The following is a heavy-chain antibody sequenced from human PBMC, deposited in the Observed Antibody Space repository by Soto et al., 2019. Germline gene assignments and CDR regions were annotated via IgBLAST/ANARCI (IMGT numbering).Heavy chain of an antibody. CDR2: IFDSGTT. D-gene: IGHD2-8*02. Sequence: QVQLEQSGPGLVKPSQTLSLTCNISGGSITSTNHYWSWIRQFPREGLEWIGYIFDSGTTHYNPSFTGRVTILGDASQSQFSLTMHSVTVAASAVYYCAREVSGTGAFDYWGRGTLVTVSS. CDR1: GGSITSTNHY. J-gene: IGHJ4*02. CDR3: AREVSGTGAFDY. V-gene: IGHV4-31*02.